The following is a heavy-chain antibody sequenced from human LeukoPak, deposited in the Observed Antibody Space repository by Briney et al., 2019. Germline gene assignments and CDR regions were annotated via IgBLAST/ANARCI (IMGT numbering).Heavy chain of an antibody. CDR3: ARGGFWFGSGYYYYFDY. V-gene: IGHV1-69*05. Sequence: SVKVSCKASGGTFSSYAISWVRQAPGQGLEWMGRIIPIFGTANYTQKFQGRVTITTDESTSTAYMELSSLRSEDTAVYYCARGGFWFGSGYYYYFDYWGQGTLVTVSS. D-gene: IGHD3-3*01. J-gene: IGHJ4*02. CDR1: GGTFSSYA. CDR2: IIPIFGTA.